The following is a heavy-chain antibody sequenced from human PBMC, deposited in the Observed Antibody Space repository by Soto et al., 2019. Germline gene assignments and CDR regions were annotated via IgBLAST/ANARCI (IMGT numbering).Heavy chain of an antibody. CDR2: ISGSGGST. CDR3: AKEDVITMIVGTNAFDI. D-gene: IGHD3-22*01. Sequence: GGSLRLSCAASGFTFSSYAMSWVRQAPGKGLEWVSAISGSGGSTYYADSVKGRFTISRDNSKNTLYLQINSLRAEDTAVYYCAKEDVITMIVGTNAFDIWGQGTMVTVSS. J-gene: IGHJ3*02. V-gene: IGHV3-23*01. CDR1: GFTFSSYA.